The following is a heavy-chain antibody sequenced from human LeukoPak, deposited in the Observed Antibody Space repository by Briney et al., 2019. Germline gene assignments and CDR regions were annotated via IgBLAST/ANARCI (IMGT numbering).Heavy chain of an antibody. CDR3: ARGGVSIFGVDFIRGGWFDY. CDR2: INAGNGNT. D-gene: IGHD3-3*01. J-gene: IGHJ4*02. V-gene: IGHV1-3*01. CDR1: GYSFTSNE. Sequence: GASVKVSCKASGYSFTSNEMHWVRQAPGQRPEWMGWINAGNGNTKYSQKFQGRVTITRDTSASTAHMELSSLRSEDTAVYYCARGGVSIFGVDFIRGGWFDYWGQGTLVTVSS.